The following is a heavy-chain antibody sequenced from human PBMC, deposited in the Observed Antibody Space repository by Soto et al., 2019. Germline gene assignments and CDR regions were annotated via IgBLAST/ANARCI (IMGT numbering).Heavy chain of an antibody. CDR3: TSSGSQLPFGY. Sequence: EVQLVESGGGLVQPGGSLKLSCAASGFTFSGSAMHWVRQASGKGLEWVGRIRSKANSYATAYAASVKGRFTISREDSKNAAYLQKNSLNTEDPAVYYLTSSGSQLPFGYWGQGTLVTVSS. J-gene: IGHJ4*02. CDR2: IRSKANSYAT. CDR1: GFTFSGSA. D-gene: IGHD2-15*01. V-gene: IGHV3-73*01.